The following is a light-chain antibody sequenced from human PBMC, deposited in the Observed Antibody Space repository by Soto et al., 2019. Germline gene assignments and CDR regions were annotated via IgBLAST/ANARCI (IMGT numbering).Light chain of an antibody. CDR2: DAS. V-gene: IGKV3-15*01. CDR1: QSVSNN. Sequence: ILMTQSPATLSVSPGERATLSCRASQSVSNNLAWYQQKPGQAPRLLIYDASTRDTGIPARFSGSGSGTEFTLTISGLQSEDFAVYYCQQYNNWPPWTFGKGTKVEIK. J-gene: IGKJ1*01. CDR3: QQYNNWPPWT.